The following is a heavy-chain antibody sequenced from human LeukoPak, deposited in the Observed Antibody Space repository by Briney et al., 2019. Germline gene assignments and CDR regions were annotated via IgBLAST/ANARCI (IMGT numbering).Heavy chain of an antibody. CDR3: ARGPPGDSSSWYWLDP. J-gene: IGHJ5*02. Sequence: GRSLRLSCAASGFTFSSYAMHWVRQAPGKGLEWVAVISYDGSNKYYADSVKGRFTISRDNSKNTLYLQMNSLRAEDTAVYYCARGPPGDSSSWYWLDPWGQGTLVTVSS. CDR1: GFTFSSYA. D-gene: IGHD6-13*01. CDR2: ISYDGSNK. V-gene: IGHV3-30-3*01.